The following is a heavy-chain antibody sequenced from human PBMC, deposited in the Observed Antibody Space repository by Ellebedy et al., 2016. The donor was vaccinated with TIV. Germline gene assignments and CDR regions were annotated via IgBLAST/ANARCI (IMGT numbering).Heavy chain of an antibody. V-gene: IGHV3-53*04. Sequence: GGSLRLXXAASGFTVSSSYMSWVRQAPGTGLEWVSVLYSSGSTYYADSVKGRFTISRHNSKNTLYLQMNSLRAEDTAVYYCASGYCGCDCYSSGAFDIWGLGTMVTVSS. CDR3: ASGYCGCDCYSSGAFDI. D-gene: IGHD2-21*02. CDR2: LYSSGST. J-gene: IGHJ3*02. CDR1: GFTVSSSY.